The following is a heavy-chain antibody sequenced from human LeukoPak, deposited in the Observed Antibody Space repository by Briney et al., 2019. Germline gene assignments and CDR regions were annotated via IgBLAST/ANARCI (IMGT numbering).Heavy chain of an antibody. Sequence: GGSLRLSCAASGFTFSSYAMSWVRQAPGKGLEWVSAISGSGGSTYYADSVKGRFTISRDNSKNTLYLQMNSLRAEDTALYYCARGYDYGDTGTDYWGHGTLVTVSS. V-gene: IGHV3-23*01. CDR2: ISGSGGST. CDR1: GFTFSSYA. J-gene: IGHJ4*01. CDR3: ARGYDYGDTGTDY. D-gene: IGHD4-17*01.